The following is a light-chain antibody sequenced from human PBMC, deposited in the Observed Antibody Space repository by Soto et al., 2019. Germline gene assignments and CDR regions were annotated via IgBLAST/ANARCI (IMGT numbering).Light chain of an antibody. J-gene: IGLJ2*01. CDR2: LSSDGRH. CDR3: QTWDTGARVV. V-gene: IGLV4-69*01. CDR1: SGHSSYA. Sequence: QLVLTQSPSASASLGASVKLTCTLSSGHSSYAIAWHQQQPEKGPRYLMKLSSDGRHSKGYGIPDRFSGSSSGAERYLTISSLKSEDEADYYCQTWDTGARVVFGGGTKLTVL.